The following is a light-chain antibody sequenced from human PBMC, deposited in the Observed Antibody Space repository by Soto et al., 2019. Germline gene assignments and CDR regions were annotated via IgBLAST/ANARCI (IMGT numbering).Light chain of an antibody. J-gene: IGLJ1*01. CDR1: SSDVGGYNY. CDR3: SSYTSSSIDYV. CDR2: EVS. Sequence: QSALTQPASVSGSPGQSITISCTGTSSDVGGYNYVSWYQQHPGKAPQLMIYEVSNRPSGVSNRFSGSKSGNTASLTISGLQAEDEADDYCSSYTSSSIDYVFGTGTKLTVL. V-gene: IGLV2-14*01.